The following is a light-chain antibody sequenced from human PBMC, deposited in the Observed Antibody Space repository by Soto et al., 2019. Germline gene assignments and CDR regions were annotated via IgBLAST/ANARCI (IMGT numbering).Light chain of an antibody. CDR1: SSDVGSNNI. V-gene: IGLV2-23*01. CDR2: EGS. Sequence: QSALTQPASVSGSPGQSITISCTGTSSDVGSNNIVCWYQQHPGKAPKLMIYEGSKRPSGVSNRFSGSKSGNTASLTISGLQSEDEADYYCSSYAGSITYLVFGGGTKLTVL. CDR3: SSYAGSITYLV. J-gene: IGLJ2*01.